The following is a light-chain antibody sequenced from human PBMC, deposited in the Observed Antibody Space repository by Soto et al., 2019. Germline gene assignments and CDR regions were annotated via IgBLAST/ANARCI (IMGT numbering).Light chain of an antibody. Sequence: DIQMTQSPSSLSASIGDRVTITCRASQGISNYLAWYQQKPGKVPKILIYAASTLQSGVPSRFSGTRSGTDFTLTIRSLQPEDVAIYYCQKYNSAPFTFGPGTRVDIK. J-gene: IGKJ3*01. V-gene: IGKV1-27*01. CDR1: QGISNY. CDR2: AAS. CDR3: QKYNSAPFT.